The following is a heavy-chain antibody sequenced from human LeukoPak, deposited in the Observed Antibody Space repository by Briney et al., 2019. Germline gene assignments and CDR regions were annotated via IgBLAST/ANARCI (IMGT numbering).Heavy chain of an antibody. CDR2: IIPIFGTA. CDR1: GGTFSSYA. D-gene: IGHD2-15*01. J-gene: IGHJ5*02. Sequence: SVKVSCKASGGTFSSYAISWVRQAPGQGPEWMGGIIPIFGTANYAQKLQGRVTITADKSTSTAYMELSSLRSEDTAVYYCARDGGVTPTNWFDPWGQGILVTVSS. V-gene: IGHV1-69*06. CDR3: ARDGGVTPTNWFDP.